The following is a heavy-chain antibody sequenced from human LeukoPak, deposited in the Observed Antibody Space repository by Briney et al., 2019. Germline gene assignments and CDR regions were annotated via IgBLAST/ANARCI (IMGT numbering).Heavy chain of an antibody. CDR3: AKSNSWPKYFQH. CDR2: ISPSGDIT. Sequence: PGGSLRLSCAASGFTFSNHGMNWVRQAPGKGLEWVSGISPSGDITYYADSVKGRFTISRDNSKNTVYLQMNSLRAEDTAVYYCAKSNSWPKYFQHWGQGTLVTVSS. CDR1: GFTFSNHG. D-gene: IGHD6-13*01. V-gene: IGHV3-23*01. J-gene: IGHJ1*01.